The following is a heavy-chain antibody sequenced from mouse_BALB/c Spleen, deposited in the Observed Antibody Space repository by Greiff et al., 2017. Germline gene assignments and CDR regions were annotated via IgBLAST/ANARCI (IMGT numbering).Heavy chain of an antibody. J-gene: IGHJ4*01. CDR1: GYAFSSYW. Sequence: QVQLKESGAELVRPGSSVKISCKASGYAFSSYWMNWVKQRPGQGLEWIGQIYPGDGDTNYNGKFKGKATLTADKSSSTAYMQLSSLTSEDSAVYFCARSDNGYWGQGTSVTVSS. V-gene: IGHV1-80*01. CDR3: ARSDNGY. CDR2: IYPGDGDT. D-gene: IGHD3-2*01.